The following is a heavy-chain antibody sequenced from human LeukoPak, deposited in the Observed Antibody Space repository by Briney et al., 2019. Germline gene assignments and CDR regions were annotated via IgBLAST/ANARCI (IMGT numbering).Heavy chain of an antibody. CDR3: ARWDDSAWAFGN. CDR2: IAHSGTT. Sequence: SETLSLTCTVSGGSISGYYWSWIRQPPGKGLEWIGYIAHSGTTSYKSSLKSRVTISVDTSKNQLSLRLTSVTAADTAVYYCARWDDSAWAFGNWGPGTLVTVSS. V-gene: IGHV4-59*08. CDR1: GGSISGYY. J-gene: IGHJ4*02. D-gene: IGHD6-19*01.